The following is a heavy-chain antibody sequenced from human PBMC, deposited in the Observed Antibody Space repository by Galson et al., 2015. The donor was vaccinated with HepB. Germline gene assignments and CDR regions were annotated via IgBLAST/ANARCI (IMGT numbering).Heavy chain of an antibody. D-gene: IGHD2-2*01. CDR2: ISSSSSTI. V-gene: IGHV3-48*02. J-gene: IGHJ4*02. Sequence: SLRLSCAASGFTFSSYSMSWVRQAPGKGLEWVSYISSSSSTIYYADSVKGRFTISRDNAKNSLYLQMNSLRDEDTAVYYCARVSSIVVVPAAIADYWGQGTLVTVSS. CDR1: GFTFSSYS. CDR3: ARVSSIVVVPAAIADY.